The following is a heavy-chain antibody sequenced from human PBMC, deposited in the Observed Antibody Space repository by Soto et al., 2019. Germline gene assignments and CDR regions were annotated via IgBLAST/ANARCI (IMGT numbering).Heavy chain of an antibody. CDR1: GGSISSGGYY. V-gene: IGHV4-31*03. Sequence: QVQLQESGPGLVKPSQTLSLTCTVSGGSISSGGYYWSWIRQHPGKGLEWIGYIYYSGSTYYNPSLKSRVNISVDTSKNQFSLKLSSVTAADTAVYYCVRAERGGTNIPSFDYWGQGTLVTVSS. D-gene: IGHD2-15*01. CDR2: IYYSGST. J-gene: IGHJ4*02. CDR3: VRAERGGTNIPSFDY.